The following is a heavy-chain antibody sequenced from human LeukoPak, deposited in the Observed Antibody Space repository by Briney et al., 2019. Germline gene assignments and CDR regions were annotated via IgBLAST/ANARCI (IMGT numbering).Heavy chain of an antibody. Sequence: PGGSLRLSCAASGFTFSSYSMNWVRQAPGKGLEWVSSISSSSSYIYYADSVKGRFTISRDNAKNSLYLQMNSLRAEDTAVYYCARVIEMATINAFDIWGQGTMVTVSS. V-gene: IGHV3-21*01. D-gene: IGHD5-24*01. CDR3: ARVIEMATINAFDI. CDR1: GFTFSSYS. CDR2: ISSSSSYI. J-gene: IGHJ3*02.